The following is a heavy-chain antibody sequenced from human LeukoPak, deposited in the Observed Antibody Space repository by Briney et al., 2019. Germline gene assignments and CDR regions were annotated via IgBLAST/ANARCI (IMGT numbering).Heavy chain of an antibody. Sequence: GGSLRLSCAASGFTFSSYSVNWVRQAPGKGLEWVSSISSSSSYIYYADSVKGRFTISRGNAKNSLYLQMNSLRAEDTAVYYCARARITGTTLYYFDYWGQGTLVTVSS. CDR2: ISSSSSYI. D-gene: IGHD1/OR15-1a*01. V-gene: IGHV3-21*01. CDR1: GFTFSSYS. CDR3: ARARITGTTLYYFDY. J-gene: IGHJ4*02.